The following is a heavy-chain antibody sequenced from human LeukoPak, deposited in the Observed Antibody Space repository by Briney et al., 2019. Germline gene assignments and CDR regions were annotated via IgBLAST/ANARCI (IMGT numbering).Heavy chain of an antibody. Sequence: SETLSLTCTVSGGSVSSGSYYWNWIRQPPGKGLEWIGYIYYSGSTNYNPSLKSRVTMSQDTSKNQFSLKLSSVTAADTAVYYCARRRVDYGGDPIFDAFDIWGQGTMVTVSS. J-gene: IGHJ3*02. CDR3: ARRRVDYGGDPIFDAFDI. V-gene: IGHV4-61*01. D-gene: IGHD4-23*01. CDR1: GGSVSSGSYY. CDR2: IYYSGST.